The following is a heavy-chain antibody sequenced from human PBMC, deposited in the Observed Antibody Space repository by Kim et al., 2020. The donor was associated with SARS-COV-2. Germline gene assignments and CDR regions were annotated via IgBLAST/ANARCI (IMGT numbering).Heavy chain of an antibody. CDR3: ATPTWGYSGYEYYYYGMDV. V-gene: IGHV3-53*01. Sequence: GRFTISRDNSKNTLYLQMNSLRAEDTAVYYCATPTWGYSGYEYYYYGMDVWGQGTTVTVSS. J-gene: IGHJ6*02. D-gene: IGHD5-12*01.